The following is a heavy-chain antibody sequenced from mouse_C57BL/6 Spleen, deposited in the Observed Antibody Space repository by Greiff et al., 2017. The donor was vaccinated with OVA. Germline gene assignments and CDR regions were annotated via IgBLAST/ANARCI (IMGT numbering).Heavy chain of an antibody. Sequence: QVQLQQPGAELVKPGASVKMSCKASGYTFTSYWITWVKQRPGQGLEWIGDIYPGSGSTNYNEKFKSKATLTVDTSSSTAYMQLSSLTFEDSAIYYCSRSLYGSSYGWYFDVWGTGTTVSVSS. CDR2: IYPGSGST. D-gene: IGHD1-1*01. CDR3: SRSLYGSSYGWYFDV. V-gene: IGHV1-55*01. J-gene: IGHJ1*03. CDR1: GYTFTSYW.